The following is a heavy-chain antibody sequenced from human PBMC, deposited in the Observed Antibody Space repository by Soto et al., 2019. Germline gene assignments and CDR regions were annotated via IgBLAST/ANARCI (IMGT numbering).Heavy chain of an antibody. Sequence: GGSLRLSCAASGFTLSSYWMHLVRLAPGKGLVWVSRINSDGSSTSYADSMKGRVTISRDNAKNTLYLQMNSLSAEDTAVYYCARGLGVILGEFSNSFDPCGQGTLLTGST. CDR2: INSDGSST. CDR3: ARGLGVILGEFSNSFDP. D-gene: IGHD3-10*01. CDR1: GFTLSSYW. J-gene: IGHJ5*02. V-gene: IGHV3-74*01.